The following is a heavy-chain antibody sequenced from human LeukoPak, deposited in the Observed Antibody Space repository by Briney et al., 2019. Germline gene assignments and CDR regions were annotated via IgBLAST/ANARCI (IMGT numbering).Heavy chain of an antibody. CDR1: GFTFDDYA. J-gene: IGHJ4*02. CDR2: ISWNSGSI. Sequence: GGSLRLSCAASGFTFDDYAMHWVRQAPGKGLEWVSGISWNSGSIGYADSVKGRFTISRDNAKNSLYLQMNSLRAEDTALYYCAKDLQWLVGLDYWGQGTLVTVSS. D-gene: IGHD6-19*01. CDR3: AKDLQWLVGLDY. V-gene: IGHV3-9*01.